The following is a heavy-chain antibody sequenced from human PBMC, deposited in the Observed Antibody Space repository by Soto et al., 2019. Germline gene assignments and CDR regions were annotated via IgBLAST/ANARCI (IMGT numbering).Heavy chain of an antibody. V-gene: IGHV3-30*18. CDR1: GFTFSSYD. J-gene: IGHJ4*02. CDR2: ISYDGSNK. D-gene: IGHD2-15*01. CDR3: AKDIKGYCSGGSCYLDY. Sequence: QVQLVESGGGVVQPGRSLRLSCAASGFTFSSYDMHWVRQAPGKGLEWVAVISYDGSNKYYADSVKGRFTISRDNSKNTLYLQMNSLRAEDTAVYYCAKDIKGYCSGGSCYLDYWGQGTLVTVSS.